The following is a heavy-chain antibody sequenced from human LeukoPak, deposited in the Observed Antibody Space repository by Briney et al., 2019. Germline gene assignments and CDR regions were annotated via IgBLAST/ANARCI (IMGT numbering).Heavy chain of an antibody. Sequence: SETLSLTCTLSGGSISSSSYYWGWIRQPPGKGLEWIGSIYHSGSTYYNPSLKSRVTISVDTSKNQFSLKLSSVTAADTAVYYCAREGYGGRADYWGQGTLVTVSS. J-gene: IGHJ4*02. CDR3: AREGYGGRADY. V-gene: IGHV4-39*07. D-gene: IGHD4-23*01. CDR2: IYHSGST. CDR1: GGSISSSSYY.